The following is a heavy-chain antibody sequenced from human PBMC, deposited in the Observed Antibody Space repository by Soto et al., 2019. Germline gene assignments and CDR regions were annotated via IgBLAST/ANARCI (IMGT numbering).Heavy chain of an antibody. CDR3: ARDPLRYCSGGSCYGGFDY. CDR1: GGSISSYY. D-gene: IGHD2-15*01. V-gene: IGHV4-59*01. J-gene: IGHJ4*02. Sequence: SETLSLTCTVSGGSISSYYWSWIRQPPGKGLEWIGYIYYSGSTNYNPSLKSRVTISVDTSKNQFSLKLSSVTAADTAVYYCARDPLRYCSGGSCYGGFDYWGQGTLVTVSS. CDR2: IYYSGST.